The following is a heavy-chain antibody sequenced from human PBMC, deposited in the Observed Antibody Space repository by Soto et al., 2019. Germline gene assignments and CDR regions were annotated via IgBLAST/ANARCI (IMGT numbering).Heavy chain of an antibody. J-gene: IGHJ6*02. Sequence: SGPKLVNPTQTLTLTCTFSGFSLSTSGMCVSWIRQPPGKALEWLALIDWDDDKYYSPSLKTRLTISKDTSKNQVVLTMTSMDPVDTATYYCARERGSSSSYYYYGMDVWGQGTTVTVSS. CDR2: IDWDDDK. D-gene: IGHD6-6*01. V-gene: IGHV2-70*01. CDR1: GFSLSTSGMC. CDR3: ARERGSSSSYYYYGMDV.